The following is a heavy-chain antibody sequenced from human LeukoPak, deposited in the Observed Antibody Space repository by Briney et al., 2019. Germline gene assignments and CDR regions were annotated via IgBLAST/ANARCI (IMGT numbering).Heavy chain of an antibody. CDR3: AKDSSGFVY. CDR1: GGSISNYF. V-gene: IGHV4-59*01. J-gene: IGHJ4*02. CDR2: IYYSGST. Sequence: SETLSLTCTVSGGSISNYFWSWIRQPPGKGLEWIGCIYYSGSTNYNPSLKSRVTISVDTSKNQFSLKLSSVTAADTAVYYCAKDSSGFVYWGQGTLVTVSS. D-gene: IGHD6-19*01.